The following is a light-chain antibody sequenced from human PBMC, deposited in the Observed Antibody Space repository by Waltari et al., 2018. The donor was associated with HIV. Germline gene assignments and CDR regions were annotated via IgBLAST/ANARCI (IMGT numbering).Light chain of an antibody. CDR1: QDISKY. CDR3: LQYDNLPFT. J-gene: IGKJ3*01. V-gene: IGKV1-33*01. Sequence: DMQLPQSPSSLSASIGDRVTITCHASQDISKYLHWYQQKPGKAPKVLIYDASNLQTGVPSRFSGSGSGTDFSFTIISLLPEDIATYYCLQYDNLPFTFGPGTKVDIK. CDR2: DAS.